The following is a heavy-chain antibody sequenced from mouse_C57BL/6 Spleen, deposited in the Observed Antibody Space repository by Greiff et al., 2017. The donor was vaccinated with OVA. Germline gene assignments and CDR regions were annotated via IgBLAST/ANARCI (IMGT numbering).Heavy chain of an antibody. CDR3: ARHGSSYWYFDV. V-gene: IGHV1-64*01. Sequence: VQLQQPGAELVKPGASVKLSCKASGYTFTSYWMHWVKQRPGQGLEWIGMIHPNSGSTNYNEKFKSKATLTVDKSSSTAYMQLSSLTSEDSAVYYSARHGSSYWYFDVWGTGTTVTVSS. J-gene: IGHJ1*03. CDR1: GYTFTSYW. D-gene: IGHD1-1*01. CDR2: IHPNSGST.